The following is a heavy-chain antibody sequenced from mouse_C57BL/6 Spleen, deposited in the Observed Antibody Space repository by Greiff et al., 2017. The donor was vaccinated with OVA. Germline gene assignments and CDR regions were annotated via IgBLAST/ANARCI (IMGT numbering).Heavy chain of an antibody. D-gene: IGHD3-2*02. CDR3: ARYQLRPYYLDY. Sequence: DVMLVESGGGLVQPGGSLSLSCAASGFTFTDYYMSWVRQPPGKALEWLGFIRNKANGYTTEYSASVKGRFTISRDNSQSILYLQMNALRAEDSATYYCARYQLRPYYLDYWGQGTTLTVSS. CDR2: IRNKANGYTT. V-gene: IGHV7-3*01. J-gene: IGHJ2*01. CDR1: GFTFTDYY.